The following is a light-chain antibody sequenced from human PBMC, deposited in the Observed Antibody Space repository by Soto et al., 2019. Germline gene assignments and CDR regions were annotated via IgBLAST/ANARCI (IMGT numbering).Light chain of an antibody. CDR2: WAS. CDR3: QQYSSPPLT. CDR1: QXVLYSSNNKNY. V-gene: IGKV4-1*01. J-gene: IGKJ4*01. Sequence: DIVMTHSPDSLAVSLGERATINXXSSQXVLYSSNNKNYLAWYQQRPGQPPKXXIYWASTRESGVPDRFSGSGAGTDFTLTISSLQAEDVAVYYCQQYSSPPLTFGGGTKVDIK.